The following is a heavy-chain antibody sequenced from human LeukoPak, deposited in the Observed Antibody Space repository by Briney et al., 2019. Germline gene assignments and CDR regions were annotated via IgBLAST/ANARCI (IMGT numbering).Heavy chain of an antibody. D-gene: IGHD4-23*01. J-gene: IGHJ4*02. Sequence: ESRKISCKGSGYTFTTYWIGWVRQMPGKGLEWMGIIYPGDSDTRYSPSFQGQVTISADKSISTAFMQWSSLKASDTAMYYCARQDRDYGCNSKFDWGQGTLDSVSS. CDR3: ARQDRDYGCNSKFD. CDR1: GYTFTTYW. CDR2: IYPGDSDT. V-gene: IGHV5-51*01.